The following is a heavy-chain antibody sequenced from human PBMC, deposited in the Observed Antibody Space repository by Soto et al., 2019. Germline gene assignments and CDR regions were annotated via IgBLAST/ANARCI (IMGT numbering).Heavy chain of an antibody. D-gene: IGHD2-2*01. CDR3: ARAVGPMLFDV. CDR2: TYYRSKWYN. V-gene: IGHV6-1*01. CDR1: GDSVSSNSPA. Sequence: SQTLSLTCAISGDSVSSNSPAWNWIRQSPSRGLEWLGRTYYRSKWYNDYAVVVKSRLTITPDTSKNQFSLQLNSVTPEDTAVYYCARAVGPMLFDVWGQGTMVTVSS. J-gene: IGHJ3*01.